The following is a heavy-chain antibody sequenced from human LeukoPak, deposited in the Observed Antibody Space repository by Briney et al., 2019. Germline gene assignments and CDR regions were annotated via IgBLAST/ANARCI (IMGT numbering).Heavy chain of an antibody. D-gene: IGHD2-2*01. CDR2: IYSGGST. V-gene: IGHV3-66*01. J-gene: IGHJ4*02. CDR3: ARDADLVVVPAATLDY. Sequence: PGGSLRLSCAASGFTVSSNYMSWVRQAPGKGLEWVSVIYSGGSTYYADSVKGRFTISRDNSKNTLYLQMNSLRAEDTAVYYCARDADLVVVPAATLDYWGQGTLVTVSS. CDR1: GFTVSSNY.